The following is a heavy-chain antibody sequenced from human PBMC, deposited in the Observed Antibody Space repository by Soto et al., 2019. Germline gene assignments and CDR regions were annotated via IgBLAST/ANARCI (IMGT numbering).Heavy chain of an antibody. Sequence: GGSLRLSCAASGVSVSNYPMSWVRQAPGKGLERVSHITRGVDRTYYADSVKGRFTISRDNSKNTMYLQLDSLRVEDTAVYFCQIGEYSGSYYDFWGQGTLVTVSS. CDR3: QIGEYSGSYYDF. CDR2: ITRGVDRT. V-gene: IGHV3-23*01. D-gene: IGHD3-10*01. J-gene: IGHJ4*02. CDR1: GVSVSNYP.